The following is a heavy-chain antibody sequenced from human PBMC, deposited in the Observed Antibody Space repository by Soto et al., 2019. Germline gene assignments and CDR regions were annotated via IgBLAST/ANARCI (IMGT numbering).Heavy chain of an antibody. D-gene: IGHD3-22*01. CDR1: GFTFNSYD. J-gene: IGHJ4*02. CDR2: IGTAGDT. Sequence: PGGSLRLSCSASGFTFNSYDMHWVRQGPGKGLEWVSAIGTAGDTNYAGSVKGRFTISRENAKNSLYLQMNSLRAGDTAIYFCARAIGPTLFDYWGQGTLVTVSS. CDR3: ARAIGPTLFDY. V-gene: IGHV3-13*04.